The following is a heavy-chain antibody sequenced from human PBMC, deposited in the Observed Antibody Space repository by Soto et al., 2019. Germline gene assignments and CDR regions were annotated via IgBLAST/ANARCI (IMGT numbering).Heavy chain of an antibody. CDR1: GFTVSTNY. CDR2: IYSGGST. CDR3: ARARKQLWPNYYDYGMDV. D-gene: IGHD5-18*01. V-gene: IGHV3-66*01. Sequence: LRLSCAASGFTVSTNYMTWVRQAPGKGLEWVSVIYSGGSTYYADSVKGRFTISRDNSKNTLYFQMNSLRAEDTAVYYCARARKQLWPNYYDYGMDVWGQGTTVTVSS. J-gene: IGHJ6*02.